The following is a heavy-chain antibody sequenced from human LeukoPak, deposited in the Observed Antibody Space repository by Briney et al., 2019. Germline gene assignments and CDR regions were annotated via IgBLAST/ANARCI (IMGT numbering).Heavy chain of an antibody. J-gene: IGHJ4*02. Sequence: GESLKISCEGSGSIFASYWIGWVRQLPGKGLEWMGIIYPGDSDTRYSPSFQGQVTFSADKSISTAYLQWSSLKASDTAMYYCARHGLYDTSGYAYWGQGTLVTVSS. CDR1: GSIFASYW. CDR3: ARHGLYDTSGYAY. V-gene: IGHV5-51*01. D-gene: IGHD3-22*01. CDR2: IYPGDSDT.